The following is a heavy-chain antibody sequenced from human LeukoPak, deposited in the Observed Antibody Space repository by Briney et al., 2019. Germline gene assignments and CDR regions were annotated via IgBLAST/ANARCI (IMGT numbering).Heavy chain of an antibody. J-gene: IGHJ4*02. CDR2: ISSSGGVT. V-gene: IGHV3-23*01. Sequence: GGSLRLSCAASGFTFSSYSMSWVRQAPGKGLEWVSVISSSGGVTYYADSVKGRFTISRDNSKNTLYLQMNSLRAEDTAVYYCARGTMDGGQYYYDTSGGQGTLVAVSS. D-gene: IGHD3-22*01. CDR3: ARGTMDGGQYYYDTS. CDR1: GFTFSSYS.